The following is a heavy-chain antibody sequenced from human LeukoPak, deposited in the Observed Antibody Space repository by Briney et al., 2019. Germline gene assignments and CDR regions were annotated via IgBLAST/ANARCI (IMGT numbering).Heavy chain of an antibody. J-gene: IGHJ4*02. D-gene: IGHD3-22*01. CDR1: GFTFSSYA. Sequence: PGGSLRLSCAASGFTFSSYAMSWVRQAPGKGLEWVSSITSSSSYKYYADSVKGRFTTSRDNAKNSLYLQMNSLRAEDTAVYYCARGGIYYDGSGWDYWGQGALVTVSS. CDR2: ITSSSSYK. V-gene: IGHV3-21*01. CDR3: ARGGIYYDGSGWDY.